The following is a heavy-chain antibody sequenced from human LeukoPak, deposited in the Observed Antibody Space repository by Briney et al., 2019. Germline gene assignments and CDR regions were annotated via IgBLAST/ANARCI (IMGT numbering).Heavy chain of an antibody. V-gene: IGHV4-34*01. J-gene: IGHJ4*02. CDR3: ARVKWLVRWIDY. CDR2: INHSGST. D-gene: IGHD6-19*01. CDR1: GGSFSGYY. Sequence: KPSETLSLTCAVYGGSFSGYYWSWIRQPPGKGLEWIGEINHSGSTNYNPSLKSRVTISVDTSKNQFSLKLSSVTAADTAVYYCARVKWLVRWIDYWGQGTLVTVSS.